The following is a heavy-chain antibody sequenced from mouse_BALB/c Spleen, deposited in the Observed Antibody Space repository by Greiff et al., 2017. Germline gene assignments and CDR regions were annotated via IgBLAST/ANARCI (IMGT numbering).Heavy chain of an antibody. J-gene: IGHJ1*01. V-gene: IGHV5-6-4*01. Sequence: EVQRVESGGGLVKPGGSLKLSCAASGFTFSSYTMSWVRQTPEKRLEWVATISSGGSYTYYPDSVKGRFTISRDNAKNTLYLQMSSLKSEDTAMYYCTRDGGSSYGWYFDVWGAGTTVTVSS. CDR3: TRDGGSSYGWYFDV. D-gene: IGHD1-1*01. CDR2: ISSGGSYT. CDR1: GFTFSSYT.